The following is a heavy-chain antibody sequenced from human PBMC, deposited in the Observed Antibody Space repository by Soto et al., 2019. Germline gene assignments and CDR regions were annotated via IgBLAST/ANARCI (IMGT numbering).Heavy chain of an antibody. V-gene: IGHV4-31*03. J-gene: IGHJ4*02. Sequence: QVQLQESGPGLVKPSQTLSLTCSVSGGSISSGDYYWSWVRQHPGKGLEWIGYIFYSGSTYYNPSPKSRFTISVDTSKNQFSLKLSSVTAADTAVYYCARGGSGDIVVVASSTYGGQGTLVTVSS. CDR2: IFYSGST. CDR1: GGSISSGDYY. CDR3: ARGGSGDIVVVASSTY. D-gene: IGHD2-15*01.